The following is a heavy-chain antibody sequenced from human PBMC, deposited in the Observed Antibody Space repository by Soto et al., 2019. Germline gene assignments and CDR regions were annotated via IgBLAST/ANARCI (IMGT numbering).Heavy chain of an antibody. J-gene: IGHJ4*02. D-gene: IGHD6-13*01. Sequence: SETLSLTCTVSGGSISSGDYYWSWIRQPPGKGLEWIGYIYHSGSTNYSPSFQGHVTISADKSISTAYLQWSSLKASDTAMYYCARLQAAAGDNDLTFDYWGQGTLVTVSS. V-gene: IGHV4-30-4*01. CDR2: IYHSGST. CDR3: ARLQAAAGDNDLTFDY. CDR1: GGSISSGDYY.